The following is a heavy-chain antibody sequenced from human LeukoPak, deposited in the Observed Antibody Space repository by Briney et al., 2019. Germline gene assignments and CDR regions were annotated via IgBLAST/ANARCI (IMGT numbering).Heavy chain of an antibody. Sequence: SETLSLTCTVSGGSISSYYWSWIRQHPGKGLEWIGYIYYSGSTYYNPSLKSRVTISVDTSKNQFSLKLSSVTAADTAVYYCARASHDYLYYFDYWGQGTLVTVSS. D-gene: IGHD4-11*01. V-gene: IGHV4-59*06. CDR2: IYYSGST. J-gene: IGHJ4*02. CDR3: ARASHDYLYYFDY. CDR1: GGSISSYY.